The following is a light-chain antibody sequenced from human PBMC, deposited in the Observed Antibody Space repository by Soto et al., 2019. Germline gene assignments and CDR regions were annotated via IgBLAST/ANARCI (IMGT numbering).Light chain of an antibody. J-gene: IGKJ4*01. CDR2: AAS. CDR1: QSVTSNY. CDR3: QQYDSSPLT. V-gene: IGKV3-20*01. Sequence: EIVLTQSPGTLSVAPEERATLSCRASQSVTSNYLAWYQQRPGQAPRLLIYAASNRATGIPDRFSGGGSGTDFTVTISRLEPEDFAVYYCQQYDSSPLTFGGGTKEDIK.